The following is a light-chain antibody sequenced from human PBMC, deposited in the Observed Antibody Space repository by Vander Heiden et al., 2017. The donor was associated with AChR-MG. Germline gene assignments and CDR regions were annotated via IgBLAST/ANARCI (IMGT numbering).Light chain of an antibody. CDR1: NSNIGSNS. V-gene: IGLV1-44*01. Sequence: QSLLTQPPSVSGTPGQRVTISCSGNNSNIGSNSVNWFQQLPGTAPKLLIFSNTFRPSGVPDRFSASKSGTSASLDISGLQSEDEADYYCAAWDNSLKDINWVFGGGTKLTVL. CDR2: SNT. J-gene: IGLJ3*02. CDR3: AAWDNSLKDINWV.